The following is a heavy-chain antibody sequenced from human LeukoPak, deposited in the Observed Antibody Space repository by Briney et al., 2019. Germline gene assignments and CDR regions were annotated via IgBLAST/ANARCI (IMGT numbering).Heavy chain of an antibody. Sequence: PSETLSLTCTVSGGSISSSSYYWGWIRQPPGKGLEWIGSIYYSGSTYYNPSLKSRVTISVDTSKNQFSLKLSSVTAADTAVYYCARGERIAAAGGTAVDYWGQGTLVTVSS. J-gene: IGHJ4*02. CDR3: ARGERIAAAGGTAVDY. V-gene: IGHV4-39*07. D-gene: IGHD6-13*01. CDR2: IYYSGST. CDR1: GGSISSSSYY.